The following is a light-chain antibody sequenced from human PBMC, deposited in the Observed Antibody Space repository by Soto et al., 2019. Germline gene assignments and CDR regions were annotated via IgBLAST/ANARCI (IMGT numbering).Light chain of an antibody. V-gene: IGKV3-20*01. Sequence: EIVLTQSPGTLSLSPGERATLSCRASQSVSSSYLAWYQQKPGQAPRLLIYGASSRATGIPDRFSGSGSGTDFTLTIGRLEPEDFAVYYCQQYGSSRSTFGQGTRLEIK. J-gene: IGKJ5*01. CDR3: QQYGSSRST. CDR1: QSVSSSY. CDR2: GAS.